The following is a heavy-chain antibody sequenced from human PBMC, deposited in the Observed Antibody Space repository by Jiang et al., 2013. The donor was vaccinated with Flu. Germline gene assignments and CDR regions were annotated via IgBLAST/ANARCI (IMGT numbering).Heavy chain of an antibody. V-gene: IGHV1-18*01. CDR1: GYTFTSYG. J-gene: IGHJ5*02. Sequence: GAEVKKPGASVKVSCKASGYTFTSYGISWVRQAPGQGLEWMGWISAYNGNTNYAQKLQGRVTTTTDTSTSTAYMELRSLRSDDTAVYYCARARRQESYNWFDPWGQGTLVTVSS. CDR2: ISAYNGNT. D-gene: IGHD3-10*01. CDR3: ARARRQESYNWFDP.